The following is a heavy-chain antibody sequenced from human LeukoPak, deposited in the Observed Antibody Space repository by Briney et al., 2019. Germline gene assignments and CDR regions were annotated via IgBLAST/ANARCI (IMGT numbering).Heavy chain of an antibody. D-gene: IGHD6-19*01. CDR2: IGSDYKT. Sequence: GGSLRLSCAASGFTFSGFAMTWVRQAPGKGLEWVSSIGSDYKTHYSESVKGRFTISRDNSKNTLYLQMNSLRAEDTAVYYCASMKQWRFDYWGQGTLVTVSS. CDR1: GFTFSGFA. J-gene: IGHJ4*02. CDR3: ASMKQWRFDY. V-gene: IGHV3-23*01.